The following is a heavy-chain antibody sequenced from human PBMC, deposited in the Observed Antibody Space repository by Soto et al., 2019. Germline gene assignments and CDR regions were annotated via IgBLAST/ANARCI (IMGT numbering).Heavy chain of an antibody. CDR1: GGTFSSYT. J-gene: IGHJ6*03. Sequence: SVKVSCKASGGTFSSYTISWVRQEHGQGLEWMGRIIPILGIANYAQKFQGRVTITADKSTSTAYMELSSLRSEDTAVYYCARDSGITMVRGVIVPYYYMDVWGKGTTVTVSS. D-gene: IGHD3-10*01. V-gene: IGHV1-69*04. CDR2: IIPILGIA. CDR3: ARDSGITMVRGVIVPYYYMDV.